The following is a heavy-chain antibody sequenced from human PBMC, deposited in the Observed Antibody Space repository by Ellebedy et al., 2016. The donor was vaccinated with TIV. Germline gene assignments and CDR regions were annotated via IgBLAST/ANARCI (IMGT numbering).Heavy chain of an antibody. CDR1: GFSFSSFG. D-gene: IGHD5-12*01. J-gene: IGHJ5*02. Sequence: PGGSLRLSCAASGFSFSSFGMHWVRQAPGKGLEWVAFVRYDGSDKYYADSVKGRFTISRDNSKNTLFLQMKSLRPEDTAVYYCAKEWSMEIVTTHWFDPWGQGTLVTVSS. CDR2: VRYDGSDK. CDR3: AKEWSMEIVTTHWFDP. V-gene: IGHV3-30*02.